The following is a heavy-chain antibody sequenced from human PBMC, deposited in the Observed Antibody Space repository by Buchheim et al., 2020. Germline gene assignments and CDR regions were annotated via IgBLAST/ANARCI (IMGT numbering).Heavy chain of an antibody. CDR1: GFTFTNYA. CDR3: ARYCGGDCYLDAFDI. J-gene: IGHJ3*02. Sequence: QVQLVESGGGVVQPGRSLRLSCAASGFTFTNYAMHWVRQAPGKGLEWVAVISYDGSNKYYAASVKGRFTISRDNSKNTLYLQMNSLRTEDTAVYYCARYCGGDCYLDAFDIWSQGT. V-gene: IGHV3-30-3*01. D-gene: IGHD2-21*02. CDR2: ISYDGSNK.